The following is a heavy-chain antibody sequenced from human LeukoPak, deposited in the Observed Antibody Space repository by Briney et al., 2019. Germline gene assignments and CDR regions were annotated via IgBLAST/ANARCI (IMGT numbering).Heavy chain of an antibody. CDR2: ISGSGGST. J-gene: IGHJ4*02. CDR1: GFIFSNYA. Sequence: GGSLRLSCAASGFIFSNYAMGWVRLAPGKGLEWVSSISGSGGSTYYADSVKGRFTISRDNSKNTLYLQMNSLRAEDTAVYYCAKKGSPGYCSSTSCYFDYWGQGTLVTVSS. V-gene: IGHV3-23*01. CDR3: AKKGSPGYCSSTSCYFDY. D-gene: IGHD2-2*01.